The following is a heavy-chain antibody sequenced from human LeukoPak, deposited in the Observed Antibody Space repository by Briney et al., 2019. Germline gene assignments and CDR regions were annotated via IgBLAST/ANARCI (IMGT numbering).Heavy chain of an antibody. V-gene: IGHV1-24*01. Sequence: ASVKVSCKVSGYTLTELSMHWVRQAPGKGLEWMGGFDPEDGETIYAQKFQGRVTMTEDTSTDTAYMELSSLRSVDTAVYYCATAGWGYSYGYYYYYGMDVWGQGTTVTVSS. CDR1: GYTLTELS. CDR3: ATAGWGYSYGYYYYYGMDV. D-gene: IGHD5-18*01. J-gene: IGHJ6*02. CDR2: FDPEDGET.